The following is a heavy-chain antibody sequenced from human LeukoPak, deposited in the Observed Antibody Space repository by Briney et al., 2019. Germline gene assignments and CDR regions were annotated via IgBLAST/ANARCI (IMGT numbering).Heavy chain of an antibody. CDR1: GGTFSSYA. J-gene: IGHJ4*02. D-gene: IGHD2-2*02. CDR3: ATDQLLYPATFDY. Sequence: SVKVSCRASGGTFSSYAISWVRQAPGQGLEWMGRIIPILGIANYAQKFQGRVTMTEDTSTDTAYMELSSLRSEDTAVYYCATDQLLYPATFDYWGQGILVTVSS. V-gene: IGHV1-69*04. CDR2: IIPILGIA.